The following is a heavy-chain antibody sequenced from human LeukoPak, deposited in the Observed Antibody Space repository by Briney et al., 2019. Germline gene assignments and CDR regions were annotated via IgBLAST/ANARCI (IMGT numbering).Heavy chain of an antibody. D-gene: IGHD3-22*01. Sequence: PGGTLRLSCEASGSIFSSSGMSWVRQAPGKGLAWVSTISGSAGNTDYADSVKGRFTISRDNSKNTLYLQMNSLRAEDTAVYYCARSYDSSGYYFWYYFDYWGQGTLVTVSS. CDR2: ISGSAGNT. V-gene: IGHV3-23*01. CDR3: ARSYDSSGYYFWYYFDY. CDR1: GSIFSSSG. J-gene: IGHJ4*02.